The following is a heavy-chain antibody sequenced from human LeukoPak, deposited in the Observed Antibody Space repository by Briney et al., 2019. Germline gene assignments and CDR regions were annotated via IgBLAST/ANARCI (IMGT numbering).Heavy chain of an antibody. V-gene: IGHV3-53*05. D-gene: IGHD1-26*01. CDR3: AKGAKRVVGATTHWFDP. J-gene: IGHJ5*02. CDR2: IYSGGST. Sequence: GGSLRLSCAASGFTVSSNYMSWVRQAPGKGLEWVSIIYSGGSTFYADSVKGRFTISRDNSKNTLYLQMNSLRDEDTAVYYCAKGAKRVVGATTHWFDPWGQGTLVTVSS. CDR1: GFTVSSNY.